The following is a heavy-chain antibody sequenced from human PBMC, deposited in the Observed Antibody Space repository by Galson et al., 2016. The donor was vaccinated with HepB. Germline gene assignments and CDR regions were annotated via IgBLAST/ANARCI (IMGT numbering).Heavy chain of an antibody. CDR3: VRQPSYGYPFDD. D-gene: IGHD5-18*01. CDR1: GFSFSSYG. J-gene: IGHJ4*02. Sequence: SLRLSCAASGFSFSSYGYHWVRQAPGKGLEHVSGISTSGDNTHYAGSVKGRFIISRDNSKNTLFLQMSGLRPEDTAVYYCVRQPSYGYPFDDWGQGTLVTVSS. CDR2: ISTSGDNT. V-gene: IGHV3-64D*08.